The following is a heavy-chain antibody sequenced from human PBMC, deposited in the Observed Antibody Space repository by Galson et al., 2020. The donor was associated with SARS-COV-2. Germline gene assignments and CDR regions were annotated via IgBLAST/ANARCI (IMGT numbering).Heavy chain of an antibody. Sequence: GGSLRLSCAASGFTFNTLAMWWVRQAPGKGPGWVSGLSGGGYDTYYADSVQGRFTISRDNSQNTLFLQMNSVRAEDTAVYYCARVVSGPSVGRDAFAIWGQGAMVTVSS. CDR3: ARVVSGPSVGRDAFAI. V-gene: IGHV3-23*01. CDR2: LSGGGYDT. CDR1: GFTFNTLA. J-gene: IGHJ3*02. D-gene: IGHD3-3*01.